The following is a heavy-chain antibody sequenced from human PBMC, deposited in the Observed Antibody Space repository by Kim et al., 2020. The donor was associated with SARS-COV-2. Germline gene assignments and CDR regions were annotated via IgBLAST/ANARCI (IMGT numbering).Heavy chain of an antibody. Sequence: GGSLRLSCAASGFTFDDYAMHWVRQAPGKGLEWVSGISWNSGSIGYADSVKGRFTISRDNAKNSLYLQMNSLRAEDTALYYCAKDNGSSSRLYYYYGMDVWRQGTTVTVPS. CDR3: AKDNGSSSRLYYYYGMDV. CDR1: GFTFDDYA. J-gene: IGHJ6*02. V-gene: IGHV3-9*01. CDR2: ISWNSGSI. D-gene: IGHD6-13*01.